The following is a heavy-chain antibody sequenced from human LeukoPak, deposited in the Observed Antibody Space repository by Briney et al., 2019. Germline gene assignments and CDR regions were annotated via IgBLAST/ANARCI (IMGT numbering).Heavy chain of an antibody. D-gene: IGHD3-10*01. CDR3: AARKVRGVWFYLDY. CDR1: GFTFNNYA. V-gene: IGHV3-23*01. Sequence: GGSLRLSCAASGFTFNNYAMSWVRQAPGKGLEWVAVILTSGGRTYYADSVKGRFTISRDNSKNTMYVQMNSLRAEDTAVYFCAARKVRGVWFYLDYWGQGTLVTVSS. J-gene: IGHJ4*02. CDR2: ILTSGGRT.